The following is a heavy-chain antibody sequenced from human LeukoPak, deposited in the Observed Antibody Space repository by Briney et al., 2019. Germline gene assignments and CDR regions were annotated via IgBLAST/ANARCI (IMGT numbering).Heavy chain of an antibody. CDR1: GGSISSGSYH. V-gene: IGHV4-31*03. Sequence: SQTLSLTCTVSGGSISSGSYHWSWIRQHPGKGLEWIGYIYYSGSTYYNSSLKSRVTISVDTSKNEFSLKLSSVTAADTAVYYCARCHYGSGTYAHGFDIWGQGTMVTVSS. J-gene: IGHJ3*02. CDR3: ARCHYGSGTYAHGFDI. D-gene: IGHD3-10*01. CDR2: IYYSGST.